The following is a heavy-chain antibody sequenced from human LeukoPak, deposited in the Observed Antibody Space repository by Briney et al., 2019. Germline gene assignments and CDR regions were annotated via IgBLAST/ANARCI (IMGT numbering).Heavy chain of an antibody. V-gene: IGHV4-34*01. CDR1: GGSFSGYY. CDR3: ARDWGYSYGPYAARLSSGS. Sequence: SETLSLTCAVYGGSFSGYYWSWIRQPPGKGLEWIGEINHSGSTNYNPSLKSRVTISVDTSKNQFSLKLSSVTAADTAVYYCARDWGYSYGPYAARLSSGSWGQGTLVTVSS. D-gene: IGHD5-18*01. J-gene: IGHJ5*02. CDR2: INHSGST.